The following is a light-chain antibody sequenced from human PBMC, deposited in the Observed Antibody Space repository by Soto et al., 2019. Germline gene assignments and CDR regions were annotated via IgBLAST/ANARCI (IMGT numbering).Light chain of an antibody. J-gene: IGKJ4*01. CDR2: DAS. CDR1: QGISSA. Sequence: AIQLTQSPSSLSASVGDRVTITCRASQGISSALAWYQQKPGKAHKLLIYDASRLESGVPSRFSVSGSGTDFPLSLSSLQPEDVVTFYYQQFNSYPLTFGGGTKVEIK. CDR3: QQFNSYPLT. V-gene: IGKV1-13*02.